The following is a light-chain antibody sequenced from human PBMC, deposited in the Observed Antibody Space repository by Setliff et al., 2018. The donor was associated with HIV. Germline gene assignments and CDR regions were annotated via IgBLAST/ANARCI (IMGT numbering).Light chain of an antibody. CDR2: DVT. CDR3: SSFTENRKFV. J-gene: IGLJ1*01. CDR1: SSDVSLYNF. V-gene: IGLV2-14*03. Sequence: QSALTQPASVSGSPGQSITISCTGTSSDVSLYNFVSWYQQYPGKVPQLIIYDVTNRPSGLSYRISGSKSGNTAYLTISGLQAEDEADYYRSSFTENRKFVFGTGTKVTVL.